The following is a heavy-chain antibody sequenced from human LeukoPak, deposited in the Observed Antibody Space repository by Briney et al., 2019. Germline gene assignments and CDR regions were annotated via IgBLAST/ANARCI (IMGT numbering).Heavy chain of an antibody. CDR1: RFTFSSYS. Sequence: PGGSLRLSCAASRFTFSSYSMNWVRQAPGKGLEWVSSISSSSSTIYYADSVKGRFTISRDNAKNSLYLQMNSLRAEDTAVYYCARDSPTYYDFWSAYGSYYMDVWGKGTTVTVSS. CDR3: ARDSPTYYDFWSAYGSYYMDV. V-gene: IGHV3-48*01. CDR2: ISSSSSTI. D-gene: IGHD3-3*01. J-gene: IGHJ6*03.